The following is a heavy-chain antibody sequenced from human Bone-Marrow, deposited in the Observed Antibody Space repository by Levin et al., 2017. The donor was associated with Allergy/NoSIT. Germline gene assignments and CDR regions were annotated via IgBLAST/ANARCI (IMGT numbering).Heavy chain of an antibody. Sequence: PGGSLRLSCATSGFRFSGYAMHWVRQAPGKGLEWVAYISYEGRKKEYSDSVKGRFTISRDNSQKILFLEMNSLRVGDTAMYYCARPDYGADPSHDAFDFWGLGTMVTVSS. J-gene: IGHJ3*01. CDR3: ARPDYGADPSHDAFDF. D-gene: IGHD4-17*01. CDR1: GFRFSGYA. CDR2: ISYEGRKK. V-gene: IGHV3-33*05.